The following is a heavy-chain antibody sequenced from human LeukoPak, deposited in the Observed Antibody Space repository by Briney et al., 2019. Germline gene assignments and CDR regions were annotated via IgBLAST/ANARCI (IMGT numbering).Heavy chain of an antibody. CDR2: INHSGST. CDR3: ARASAFITMIVVSDDAFDI. CDR1: GGSFSGYY. J-gene: IGHJ3*02. Sequence: SETLSLTCAVYGGSFSGYYWSWIRQPPGKGLEWIGEINHSGSTNYNPSLKSRVTISVDTSKNQFSLQLNSVTPEDTAVYYCARASAFITMIVVSDDAFDIWGQGTMVTVSS. D-gene: IGHD3-22*01. V-gene: IGHV4-34*01.